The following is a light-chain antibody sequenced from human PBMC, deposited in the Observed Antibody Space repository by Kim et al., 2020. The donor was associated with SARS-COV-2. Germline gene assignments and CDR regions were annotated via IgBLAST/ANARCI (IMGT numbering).Light chain of an antibody. Sequence: ALVQTVRITCQGYSLRNYYASWYQQKPRQAPVVVIYGRNDRPSGIPDRFSGSNSGNTASLTITGAQAEDEANYYCNSRDSSGNHLVFGGGTQLTVL. CDR3: NSRDSSGNHLV. CDR1: SLRNYY. V-gene: IGLV3-19*01. J-gene: IGLJ3*02. CDR2: GRN.